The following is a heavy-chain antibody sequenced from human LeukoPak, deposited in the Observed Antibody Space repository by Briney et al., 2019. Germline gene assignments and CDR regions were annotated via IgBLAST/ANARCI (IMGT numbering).Heavy chain of an antibody. J-gene: IGHJ2*01. Sequence: SETLSFTCTVSVGSFSYYYWTWLPQPAGKGLEWIGRIYNSRTTNYSPSLESRVPMSLDTSKNRFPLSRRSVTAADTAVYYCARDRLGATGHWRIDVWGRGTLVTVSS. CDR1: VGSFSYYY. V-gene: IGHV4-4*07. CDR3: ARDRLGATGHWRIDV. D-gene: IGHD1-26*01. CDR2: IYNSRTT.